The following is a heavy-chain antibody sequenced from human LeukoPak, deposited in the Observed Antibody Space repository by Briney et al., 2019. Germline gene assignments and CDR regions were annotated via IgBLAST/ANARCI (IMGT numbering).Heavy chain of an antibody. D-gene: IGHD1-26*01. CDR1: GGSISSYY. CDR2: IYHSGST. V-gene: IGHV4-59*08. J-gene: IGHJ4*02. Sequence: SETLSLTCTVSGGSISSYYWSWIRQPPGKGLEWIGYIYHSGSTNYNPSLKSRVTISVDTSKNQFSLKLSSVTAADTAVYYCARLLKWELPEYWGQGTLVTVSS. CDR3: ARLLKWELPEY.